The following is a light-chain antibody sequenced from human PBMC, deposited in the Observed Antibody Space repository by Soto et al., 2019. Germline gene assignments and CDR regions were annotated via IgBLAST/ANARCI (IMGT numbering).Light chain of an antibody. V-gene: IGLV2-14*01. CDR1: SSDVGGYNY. J-gene: IGLJ1*01. CDR3: SSDTSSSTPYG. Sequence: QSALTQPASVSGSPGQSITISCTGTSSDVGGYNYVSWYQQHPGKAPKLMIYEVSNRPSGVSNRFSGSKSGNTASLTISGLQAEDEADYYCSSDTSSSTPYGFGTGTKLTVL. CDR2: EVS.